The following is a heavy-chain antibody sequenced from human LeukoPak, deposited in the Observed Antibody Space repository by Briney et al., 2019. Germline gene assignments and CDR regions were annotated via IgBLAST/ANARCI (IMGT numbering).Heavy chain of an antibody. CDR1: GFTFSSYS. CDR3: ARDNYDSTNLDY. CDR2: ISSSSSYI. D-gene: IGHD3-22*01. V-gene: IGHV3-21*01. J-gene: IGHJ4*02. Sequence: GGSLRLSCAASGFTFSSYSMNWVRQAPGKGLEWVSSISSSSSYIYYADSVKGRFTISRDNAKNSLYLQMNSLRAEDTAVYYCARDNYDSTNLDYWGQGTLVTASS.